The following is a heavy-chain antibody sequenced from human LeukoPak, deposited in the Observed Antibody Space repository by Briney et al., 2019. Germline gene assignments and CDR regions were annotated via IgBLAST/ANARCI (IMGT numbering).Heavy chain of an antibody. CDR2: ISGNNDNP. CDR3: ARNGTSTDDY. CDR1: GYTFSNFG. Sequence: ASVRVSCKTSGYTFSNFGINWVRQAPGQGLEWMGRISGNNDNPNYGQKFQGRFTVTTDSSTSTAYMELRNLRFDDTAVYYCARNGTSTDDYWGQGTLVTVSS. D-gene: IGHD2-2*01. J-gene: IGHJ4*02. V-gene: IGHV1-18*01.